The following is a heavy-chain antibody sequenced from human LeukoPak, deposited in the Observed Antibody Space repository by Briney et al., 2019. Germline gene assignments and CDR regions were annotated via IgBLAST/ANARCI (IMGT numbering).Heavy chain of an antibody. CDR1: GFTFSSYG. V-gene: IGHV3-30*03. J-gene: IGHJ1*01. CDR3: AREPSGNFGQLVSSAEYFQH. CDR2: ISFDGDNE. D-gene: IGHD5/OR15-5a*01. Sequence: PGGSLRLSCAASGFTFSSYGMHWVRQAPGKGLEWVADISFDGDNEYYADSVRGRFMIARDNSKNTVYLQMNSLTIEDTAVYYCAREPSGNFGQLVSSAEYFQHWGQGTRVTVSP.